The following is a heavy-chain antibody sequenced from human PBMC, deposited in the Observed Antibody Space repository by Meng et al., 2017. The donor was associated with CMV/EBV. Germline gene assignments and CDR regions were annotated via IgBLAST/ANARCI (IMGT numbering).Heavy chain of an antibody. J-gene: IGHJ5*02. CDR1: GFTFSSYG. D-gene: IGHD5-24*01. Sequence: GESLKISCAASGFTFSSYGMHWVRQAPGKGLEWVAFIRYDGSNKYYADSVKGRFTISRDNSKNTLYLQMNSLRAEDTAVYYCAKDYGDGYNFHGGLQGIDPWGQGTLVTVSS. CDR2: IRYDGSNK. CDR3: AKDYGDGYNFHGGLQGIDP. V-gene: IGHV3-30*02.